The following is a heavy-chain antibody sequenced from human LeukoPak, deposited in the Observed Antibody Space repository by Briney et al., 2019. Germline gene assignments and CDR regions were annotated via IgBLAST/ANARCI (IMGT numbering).Heavy chain of an antibody. J-gene: IGHJ4*02. CDR1: GFTFSDHW. CDR3: ARRFLGSYFDY. D-gene: IGHD3-3*01. CDR2: IKGDGSHR. V-gene: IGHV3-7*03. Sequence: GGSLRLSCTASGFTFSDHWMTWVRQAPGKGLEWVAAIKGDGSHRSYGDSVRGRFTISRDNAKNSLYLQMNSLRAEDTAVYYCARRFLGSYFDYWGQGTLVTVSS.